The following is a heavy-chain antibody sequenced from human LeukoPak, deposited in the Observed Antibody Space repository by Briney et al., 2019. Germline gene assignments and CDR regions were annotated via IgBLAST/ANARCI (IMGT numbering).Heavy chain of an antibody. D-gene: IGHD3-16*01. CDR1: GFTFSIYW. V-gene: IGHV3-74*01. CDR3: ARGENTYIDY. Sequence: PGGSLGLSCAASGFTFSIYWMHWVRQAPGKGLVWVSRISSEGSSTTYADSVKGRFTISRDNAKDTLYLQMNSLRAEDTAVYYCARGENTYIDYWGQGTLVTVSS. CDR2: ISSEGSST. J-gene: IGHJ4*02.